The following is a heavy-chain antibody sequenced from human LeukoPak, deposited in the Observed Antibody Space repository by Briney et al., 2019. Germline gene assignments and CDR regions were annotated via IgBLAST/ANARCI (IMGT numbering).Heavy chain of an antibody. CDR2: INHSGST. J-gene: IGHJ6*02. D-gene: IGHD3-16*01. CDR3: ARGPYVWGTPYYYGMDV. V-gene: IGHV4-34*01. CDR1: GGSFSGYY. Sequence: PSETLSLTCAVYGGSFSGYYWSWIRQPPGKGLEWIGEINHSGSTNHNPSLKSRVTISVDTSKNQFSLKLSSVTAADTAVYYCARGPYVWGTPYYYGMDVWGQRTTVTVSS.